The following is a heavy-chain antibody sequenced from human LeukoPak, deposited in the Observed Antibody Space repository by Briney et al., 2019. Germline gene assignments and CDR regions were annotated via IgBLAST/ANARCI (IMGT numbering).Heavy chain of an antibody. V-gene: IGHV1-2*02. CDR3: ARDPSNSGYDYLYYFDY. J-gene: IGHJ4*02. CDR2: INPDNGGT. D-gene: IGHD5-12*01. Sequence: VPLRVSRKAPGYTFTGNVMNSVGQAPGKGIEWMGWINPDNGGTNYAQKFQGRVTMTRDMSISTAYMELSRLRSDDTAVYYCARDPSNSGYDYLYYFDYWGQGTLVTVSS. CDR1: GYTFTGNV.